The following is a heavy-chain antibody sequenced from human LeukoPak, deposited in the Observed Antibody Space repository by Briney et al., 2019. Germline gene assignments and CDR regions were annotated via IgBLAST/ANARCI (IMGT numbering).Heavy chain of an antibody. D-gene: IGHD3-10*01. CDR2: IYSGGST. CDR1: GYSISSGYY. V-gene: IGHV3-53*05. Sequence: PSETLSLTCAVSGYSISSGYYWGWIRQPPGKGLEWVSVIYSGGSTYYADSVKGRFTISRDNSKNTLYLQMNSLRPEDTAVYYCARELWFGELLGFWFDPWGQGTLVTVSS. J-gene: IGHJ5*02. CDR3: ARELWFGELLGFWFDP.